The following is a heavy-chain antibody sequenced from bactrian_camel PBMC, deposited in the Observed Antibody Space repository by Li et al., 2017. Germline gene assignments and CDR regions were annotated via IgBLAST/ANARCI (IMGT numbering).Heavy chain of an antibody. V-gene: IGHV3S53*01. CDR3: AADSAKGVIDIEDYSNYACTGGLSDFGY. CDR1: GGTFTDH. D-gene: IGHD4*01. Sequence: HVQLVESGGGSVQTGGSLTLSCAASGGTFTDHMGWFRQVAGKEREGVAVIDSTGETTYASSVKGRFTISRDDAKNTLFLEMNSLEPEDTAMYYCAADSAKGVIDIEDYSNYACTGGLSDFGYWGQGTQVTVS. J-gene: IGHJ6*01. CDR2: IDSTGET.